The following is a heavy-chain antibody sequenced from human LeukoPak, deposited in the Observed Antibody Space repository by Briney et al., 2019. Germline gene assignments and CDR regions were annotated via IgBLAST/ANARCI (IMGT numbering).Heavy chain of an antibody. CDR3: ARVGAPPSNYRYYYYYMDV. Sequence: PSETLSLTCTVSGGSISSYYWSWIRQPPGKGLEWIGYIYYSGSTNYNPSLKSRVTILVDTSKNQFSLKLSSVTAADTAVYYCARVGAPPSNYRYYYYYMDVWGKGTTVTVSS. D-gene: IGHD4-11*01. J-gene: IGHJ6*03. CDR1: GGSISSYY. CDR2: IYYSGST. V-gene: IGHV4-59*01.